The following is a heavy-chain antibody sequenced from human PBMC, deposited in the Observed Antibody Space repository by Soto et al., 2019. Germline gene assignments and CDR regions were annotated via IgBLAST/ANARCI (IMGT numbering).Heavy chain of an antibody. V-gene: IGHV3-53*02. D-gene: IGHD2-2*02. J-gene: IGHJ6*02. CDR3: ARDCSSTSCYIGGMDV. Sequence: EVQLVETGGGLIQPGGSLRLSCAASGFTVSSNYMSWVRQAPGKGLEWVSVIYSGGSTYYADSVKGRFTISRDNSKNTLYLQMNSLRAEDTAVYYCARDCSSTSCYIGGMDVWGQGTTVTVSS. CDR1: GFTVSSNY. CDR2: IYSGGST.